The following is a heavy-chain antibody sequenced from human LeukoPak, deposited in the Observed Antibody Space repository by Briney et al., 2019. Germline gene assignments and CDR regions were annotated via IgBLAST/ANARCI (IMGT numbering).Heavy chain of an antibody. CDR3: VREGIAAAGTLWFDP. CDR2: IYNSGST. V-gene: IGHV4-59*01. CDR1: GASISSSY. J-gene: IGHJ5*02. D-gene: IGHD6-13*01. Sequence: ASETLSLTCTVSGASISSSYWSWIRQPPGKGLEWIGYIYNSGSTNYNPSLRSRVTISVDTSKNQFSLKLNSLTAADTAVYYCVREGIAAAGTLWFDPWGQGTLVTVSS.